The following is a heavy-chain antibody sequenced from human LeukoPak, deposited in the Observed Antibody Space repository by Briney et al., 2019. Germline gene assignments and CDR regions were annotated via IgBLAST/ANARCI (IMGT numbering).Heavy chain of an antibody. Sequence: GGSLRLSCAASGFNFSIYSMNWVRQAPGKGLEWVSYITRSSTTIYYADSVKGRFTISRDNSKNTLYLQMNSLRAEDTAVYYCAKWGHYFDYWGQGTLVTVSS. CDR1: GFNFSIYS. CDR2: ITRSSTTI. V-gene: IGHV3-48*01. D-gene: IGHD7-27*01. J-gene: IGHJ4*02. CDR3: AKWGHYFDY.